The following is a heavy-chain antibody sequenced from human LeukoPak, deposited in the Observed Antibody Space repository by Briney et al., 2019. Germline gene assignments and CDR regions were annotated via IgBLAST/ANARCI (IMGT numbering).Heavy chain of an antibody. Sequence: GGSLRLSCVASGFNFSSYWMTWVRQSPGKGLEWVANINQDERQKYYVDSVKGRFTISRDNPKNSVSLQVTSLGADDGGLYYCARGGAPDYWGRGTLVTVAS. D-gene: IGHD2-15*01. J-gene: IGHJ4*02. V-gene: IGHV3-7*01. CDR1: GFNFSSYW. CDR3: ARGGAPDY. CDR2: INQDERQK.